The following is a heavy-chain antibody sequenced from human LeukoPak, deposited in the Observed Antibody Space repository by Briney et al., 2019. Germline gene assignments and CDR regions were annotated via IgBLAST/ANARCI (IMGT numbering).Heavy chain of an antibody. CDR3: AKDGYYYDSSGYLWEGYFDY. Sequence: PGGSLRLSCAASGFTFSSYAMSWVRPAPGEGLEWVSAIIGSGGSTYYADSVKGRFTISRDNSKNTLYLQMNSLRAEDTAVYYCAKDGYYYDSSGYLWEGYFDYWGQGTLVTVSS. CDR2: IIGSGGST. CDR1: GFTFSSYA. D-gene: IGHD3-22*01. J-gene: IGHJ4*02. V-gene: IGHV3-23*01.